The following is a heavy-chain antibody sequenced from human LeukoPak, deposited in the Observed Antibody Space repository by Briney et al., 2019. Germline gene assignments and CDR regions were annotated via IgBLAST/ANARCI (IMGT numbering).Heavy chain of an antibody. CDR1: GGSFSGYY. CDR3: ARARGRFDY. J-gene: IGHJ4*02. D-gene: IGHD3-10*01. Sequence: SETLSLTCAVYGGSFSGYYWSWIRQPPGKGLEWIGEINHSGSTNYNPSLKSRVTISVDTSKNQFSLKLSSVTAADTAVYYCARARGRFDYWGQGTLVTV. V-gene: IGHV4-34*01. CDR2: INHSGST.